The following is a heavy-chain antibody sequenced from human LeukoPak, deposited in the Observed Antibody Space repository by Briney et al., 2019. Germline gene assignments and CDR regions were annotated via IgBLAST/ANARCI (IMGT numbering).Heavy chain of an antibody. D-gene: IGHD6-19*01. CDR1: GGTFSSYA. CDR3: ARDGAVAGGFDY. J-gene: IGHJ4*02. Sequence: ASVKVSCKASGGTFSSYAISWVRQAPGQGLEWMGGIIPIFGTANYAQKFQGRVTITADKSTSTVYMELSSLRSEDSAVYYCARDGAVAGGFDYWGQGTLVTVSS. CDR2: IIPIFGTA. V-gene: IGHV1-69*06.